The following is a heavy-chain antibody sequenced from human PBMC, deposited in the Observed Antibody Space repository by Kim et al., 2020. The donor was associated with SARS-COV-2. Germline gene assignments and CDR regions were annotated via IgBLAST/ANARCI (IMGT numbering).Heavy chain of an antibody. Sequence: SETLSLTCAVYGGSFSGYYWSWIRQPPGKGLEWIGEINHSGSTNYNPSLKSRVTISVDTSKNQFSLKLSSVTAADTAVYYCAREGWRGYNGGNPIYFDYWGQGTLVTVSS. CDR1: GGSFSGYY. J-gene: IGHJ4*02. V-gene: IGHV4-34*01. CDR2: INHSGST. D-gene: IGHD3-16*01. CDR3: AREGWRGYNGGNPIYFDY.